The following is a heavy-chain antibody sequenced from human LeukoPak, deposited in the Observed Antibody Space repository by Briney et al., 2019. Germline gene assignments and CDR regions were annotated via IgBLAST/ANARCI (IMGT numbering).Heavy chain of an antibody. V-gene: IGHV3-21*01. CDR1: GFTFSSYS. D-gene: IGHD4-17*01. Sequence: GGSLRLSCAASGFTFSSYSMNWVRQAPGKGLEWVSSISSSSSYIYYADSVKGRFTISRDNSKNTLYLQMNSLRAEDTAVYYCARDGMTTVTYYFDYWGQGTLVTVSS. CDR3: ARDGMTTVTYYFDY. J-gene: IGHJ4*02. CDR2: ISSSSSYI.